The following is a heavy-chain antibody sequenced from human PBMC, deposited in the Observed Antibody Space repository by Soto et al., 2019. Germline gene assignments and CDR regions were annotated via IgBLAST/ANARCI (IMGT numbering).Heavy chain of an antibody. CDR1: GGSISSYY. CDR3: ARHGGLSYYFDY. Sequence: PSETLSLTCTVSGGSISSYYWSWIRQPPGKGLEWIGYIYYSGSTNYNPSLKSRVTISVDTSKNQFSLKLSSVTAADTAVYYCARHGGLSYYFDYRGQRTLVTVSS. J-gene: IGHJ4*02. D-gene: IGHD2-8*02. CDR2: IYYSGST. V-gene: IGHV4-59*08.